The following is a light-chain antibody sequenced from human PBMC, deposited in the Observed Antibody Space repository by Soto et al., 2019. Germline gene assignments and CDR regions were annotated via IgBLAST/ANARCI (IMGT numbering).Light chain of an antibody. CDR1: QDISSW. V-gene: IGKV1-12*01. J-gene: IGKJ4*01. Sequence: DIQMTQSPSSVSASVGDRVTITCRASQDISSWLAWFQQKPGKDPKLLIYAASSLQIGVPSRFSGSGSGTDFTLTISSLQPEDYATYYCQQGNSFPLTFGGGTKVEIK. CDR2: AAS. CDR3: QQGNSFPLT.